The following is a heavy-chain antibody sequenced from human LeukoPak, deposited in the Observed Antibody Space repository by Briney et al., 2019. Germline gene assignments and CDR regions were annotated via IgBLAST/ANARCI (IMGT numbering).Heavy chain of an antibody. V-gene: IGHV4-39*07. CDR2: IYYSGNT. Sequence: SETLSLTCTVSGGSISSSSYYWGWIRQPPGKGLEWIGSIYYSGNTNYNPSLESRVTISVDTSKNQFSPKLSSVTAADTAVYYCARGVGATMGFDYWGQGTLVTVSS. J-gene: IGHJ4*02. D-gene: IGHD1-26*01. CDR1: GGSISSSSYY. CDR3: ARGVGATMGFDY.